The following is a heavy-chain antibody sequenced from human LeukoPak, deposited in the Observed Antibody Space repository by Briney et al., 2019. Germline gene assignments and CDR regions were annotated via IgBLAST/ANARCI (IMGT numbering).Heavy chain of an antibody. CDR3: ARHGGSLGYFDY. Sequence: SETLSLTCSVSGGSISTYYWSWIRQTPGKGVDWIGYVYYSGTTNYNPSLKGRVTISSDTSKNQFSLNLRSVNVADTAIYYCARHGGSLGYFDYWGQGTLVTVSS. CDR2: VYYSGTT. CDR1: GGSISTYY. V-gene: IGHV4-59*08. D-gene: IGHD1-26*01. J-gene: IGHJ4*02.